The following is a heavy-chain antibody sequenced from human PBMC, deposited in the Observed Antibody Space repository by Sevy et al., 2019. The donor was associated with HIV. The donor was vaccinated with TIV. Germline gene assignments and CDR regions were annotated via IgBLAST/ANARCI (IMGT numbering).Heavy chain of an antibody. J-gene: IGHJ3*02. CDR1: GFTFSSYA. CDR3: GRAFGITIFGIDAFDI. Sequence: GGSLRLSCAASGFTFSSYAMHWVRQAPGKGLEYVSAISSNGGSTYYANSVKGRFTTSCDNSKNTLYLQMGSLRAEDMAVYYCGRAFGITIFGIDAFDIWGQGTMVTVSS. V-gene: IGHV3-64*01. CDR2: ISSNGGST. D-gene: IGHD3-3*01.